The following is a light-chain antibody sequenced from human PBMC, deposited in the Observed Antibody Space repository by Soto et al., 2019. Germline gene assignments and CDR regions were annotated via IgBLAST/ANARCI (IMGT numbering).Light chain of an antibody. J-gene: IGLJ2*01. CDR1: SSNIGSNYD. CDR3: QSYDSRLSGVV. Sequence: HSALTQPPSVSGVPGQRVTISCTGSSSNIGSNYDVHWYQQLPGRAPRLLIYGNRIRPSGVPDRISASKSGTSASLAITGLQAEDEADYYCQSYDSRLSGVVFGGGTKLTVL. CDR2: GNR. V-gene: IGLV1-40*01.